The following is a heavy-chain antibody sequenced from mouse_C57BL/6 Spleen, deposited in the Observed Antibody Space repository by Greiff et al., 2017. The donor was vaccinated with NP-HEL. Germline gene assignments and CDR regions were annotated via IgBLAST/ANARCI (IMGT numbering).Heavy chain of an antibody. CDR1: GYAFTNYL. J-gene: IGHJ2*01. Sequence: QVQLKQSGAELVRPGTSVKVSCKASGYAFTNYLIEWVKQRPGQGLEWIGVINPGSGGTKYTEKFQGKATLTADKSSSTAYMQLSSLTSEDDAVDYYSSTRYTKNKTLDYWGQGTTLTVSS. D-gene: IGHD2-4*01. CDR3: SSTRYTKNKTLDY. CDR2: INPGSGGT. V-gene: IGHV1-54*01.